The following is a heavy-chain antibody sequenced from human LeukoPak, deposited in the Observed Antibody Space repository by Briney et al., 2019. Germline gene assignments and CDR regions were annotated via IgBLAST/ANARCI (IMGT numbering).Heavy chain of an antibody. CDR2: ISGSGGST. CDR3: ARDAYSGYDY. CDR1: GFTFSSYG. D-gene: IGHD5-12*01. V-gene: IGHV3-23*01. J-gene: IGHJ4*02. Sequence: GGSLRLSCAASGFTFSSYGMSWVRQAPGKGLEWVSAISGSGGSTYYADSVKGRFTISRDNAKNSLYLQMNSLRAEDTAVYYCARDAYSGYDYWGQGTLVTVSS.